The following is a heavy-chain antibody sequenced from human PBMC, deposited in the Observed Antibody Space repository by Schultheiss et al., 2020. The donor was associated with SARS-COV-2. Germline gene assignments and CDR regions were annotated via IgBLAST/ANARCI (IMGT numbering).Heavy chain of an antibody. CDR1: GFTVSSDY. D-gene: IGHD3-22*01. V-gene: IGHV3-23*01. J-gene: IGHJ4*02. CDR3: AKDFYDSSGYWQTGPDY. Sequence: GGSLRLSCAASGFTVSSDYMAWVRQTPGKGLEWVSAISGSGGSTYYADSVKGRFTISRDNSKNTLYLQMNSLRAEDTAVYYCAKDFYDSSGYWQTGPDYWGQGTLVTVSS. CDR2: ISGSGGST.